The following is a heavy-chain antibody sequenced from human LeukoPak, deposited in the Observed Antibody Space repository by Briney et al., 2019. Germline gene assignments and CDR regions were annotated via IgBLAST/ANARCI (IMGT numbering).Heavy chain of an antibody. CDR2: ISSSSSYI. V-gene: IGHV3-21*01. J-gene: IGHJ4*02. CDR3: ARQDDPYYYGSGI. CDR1: GFTFSSYS. D-gene: IGHD3-10*01. Sequence: PGGSLRLSCAASGFTFSSYSMNWVRQAPGKGLEWVSSISSSSSYIYYADSVKGRFTISRDNAKNSLYLQMNSLRAEDTAAYYCARQDDPYYYGSGIWGQGTLVTVSS.